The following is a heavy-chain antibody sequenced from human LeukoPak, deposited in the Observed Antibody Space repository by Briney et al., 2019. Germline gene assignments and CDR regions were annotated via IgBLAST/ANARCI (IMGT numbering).Heavy chain of an antibody. Sequence: RGSLRLSCGASGYTFSDYTMNCVCQAPGKGPEWISYIRSGGSVMHYADSVKGRFTISRDNVENSLYLQMNSLRVEDTAVYYCTRDLEYWGQGVLVTVSS. CDR3: TRDLEY. CDR2: IRSGGSVM. V-gene: IGHV3-48*01. CDR1: GYTFSDYT. J-gene: IGHJ4*02.